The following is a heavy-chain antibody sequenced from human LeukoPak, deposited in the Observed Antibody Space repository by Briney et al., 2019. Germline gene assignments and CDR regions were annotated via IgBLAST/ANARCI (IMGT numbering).Heavy chain of an antibody. CDR2: MNPNSGNT. Sequence: ASVKVSCKASGYTFTGYYMLWVRQAPGQGLEWMGWMNPNSGNTGYAQKFQGRVTMTRNTSISTAYMELSSLRSEDTAVYYCARAYYDILTGYYLNDYWGQGTLVTVSS. CDR1: GYTFTGYY. J-gene: IGHJ4*02. CDR3: ARAYYDILTGYYLNDY. V-gene: IGHV1-8*02. D-gene: IGHD3-9*01.